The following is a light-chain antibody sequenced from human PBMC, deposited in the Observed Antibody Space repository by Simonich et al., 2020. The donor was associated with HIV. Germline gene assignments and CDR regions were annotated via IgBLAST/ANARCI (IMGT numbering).Light chain of an antibody. CDR2: YAS. CDR3: QQYNNWPSPFT. V-gene: IGKV3-15*01. CDR1: QIIAGN. J-gene: IGKJ3*01. Sequence: EIVMTQSPATLSVSPGERATLSCRASQIIAGNLAWYQQKPGQAPRLLIYYASTRATGVPARFSGSGFGTDFTLTISSMQSEDFAVYYCQQYNNWPSPFTFGPGTKVDLK.